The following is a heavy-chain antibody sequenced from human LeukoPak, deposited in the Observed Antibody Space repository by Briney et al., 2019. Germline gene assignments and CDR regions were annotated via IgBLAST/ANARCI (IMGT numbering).Heavy chain of an antibody. CDR1: GFTFSSYA. J-gene: IGHJ3*02. V-gene: IGHV3-48*04. D-gene: IGHD5-24*01. Sequence: QSGGSLRLSCAASGFTFSSYALNWVRQAPGKGLEWVSYISSNSRGIYYADSVKGRFTIPRDNAKNSLYLQMNSLRAEDTAVYYCARDYLAQLGRNAFDIWGQGTMVTVSS. CDR2: ISSNSRGI. CDR3: ARDYLAQLGRNAFDI.